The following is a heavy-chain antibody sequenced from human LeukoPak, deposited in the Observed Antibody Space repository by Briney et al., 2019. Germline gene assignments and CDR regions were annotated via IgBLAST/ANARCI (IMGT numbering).Heavy chain of an antibody. CDR3: ARFFGFGELYPGIWFDP. J-gene: IGHJ5*02. Sequence: GASVKVSCKASGYTFTSYYMHWVRQAPGQGLEWMGIINPSGGSTSYAQKFQGRVTMTRDMSTSTVYMELSRLRSDDTAVYYCARFFGFGELYPGIWFDPWGQGTLVTVSS. V-gene: IGHV1-46*01. CDR1: GYTFTSYY. D-gene: IGHD3-10*01. CDR2: INPSGGST.